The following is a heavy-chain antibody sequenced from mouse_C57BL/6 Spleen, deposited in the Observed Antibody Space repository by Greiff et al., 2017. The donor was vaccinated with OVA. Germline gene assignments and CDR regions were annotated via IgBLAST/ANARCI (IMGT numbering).Heavy chain of an antibody. Sequence: QVQLQQSGPELVKPGASVKISCKASGYSFTSYYIHWVQQRPGQGLEWIGWIYPGSGNTKYNEKFKGKATLTAETSSSTAYMQLSSLTSEDSAVYYGARWDYYGNLAYWGQGTLVTVSA. D-gene: IGHD2-1*01. V-gene: IGHV1-66*01. J-gene: IGHJ3*01. CDR3: ARWDYYGNLAY. CDR1: GYSFTSYY. CDR2: IYPGSGNT.